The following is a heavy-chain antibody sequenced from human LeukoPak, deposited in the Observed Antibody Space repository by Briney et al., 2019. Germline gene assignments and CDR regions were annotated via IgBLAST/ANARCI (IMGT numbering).Heavy chain of an antibody. CDR1: GFTFDEYA. CDR3: ANHCSGTDCYTN. V-gene: IGHV3-43D*04. CDR2: ISWDGIST. Sequence: PGGSLRLSCVASGFTFDEYAMQWVRQAPGKGLEWVSLISWDGISTYYADSVKGRFTISRDNSKNSLYQQLNSLKTEDTALYYCANHCSGTDCYTNWGQGTLVTVPS. D-gene: IGHD2-2*02. J-gene: IGHJ4*02.